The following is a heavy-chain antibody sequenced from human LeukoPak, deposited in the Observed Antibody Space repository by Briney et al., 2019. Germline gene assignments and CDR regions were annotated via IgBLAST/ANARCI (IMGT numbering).Heavy chain of an antibody. CDR2: ISAYNGNT. Sequence: ASVKVSCKASGYTFTSYSISWVRQAPGRGLEWMGWISAYNGNTIYAQKVKSRVTMTTDTSTSTAYMELRSLKSEDTAVYYCARASYCSDGSCYSDYWGQGTLVTVSS. D-gene: IGHD2-15*01. CDR1: GYTFTSYS. CDR3: ARASYCSDGSCYSDY. V-gene: IGHV1-18*01. J-gene: IGHJ4*02.